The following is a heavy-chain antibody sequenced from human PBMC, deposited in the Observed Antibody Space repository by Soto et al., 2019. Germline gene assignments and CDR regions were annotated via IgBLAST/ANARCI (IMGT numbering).Heavy chain of an antibody. CDR3: ARDTAMSRKRFLEEGGWFDP. CDR1: GFTFSSYG. CDR2: ISYDGSNK. Sequence: QVQLVESGGGVVQPGRSLRLSCAASGFTFSSYGMHWVRQAPGKGLEWVAVISYDGSNKYYADSVKGRFTISRDNSKNTLYLQMNSLRAEDTAVYYCARDTAMSRKRFLEEGGWFDPWGQGTLVTVSS. J-gene: IGHJ5*02. V-gene: IGHV3-30*19. D-gene: IGHD3-3*01.